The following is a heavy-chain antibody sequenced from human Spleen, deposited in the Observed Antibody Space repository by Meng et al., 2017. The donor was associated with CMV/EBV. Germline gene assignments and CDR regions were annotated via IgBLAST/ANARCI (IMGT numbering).Heavy chain of an antibody. CDR2: IYAGDSDT. D-gene: IGHD2-2*01. CDR3: ARQLDTRAWDNWFDP. Sequence: KVSCKGFGYSFTTYWIGWVRQMSGKGLEWMGIIYAGDSDTRYSPSFQGHVTISADKSISTTYLQWSSLKASDTAIYYCARQLDTRAWDNWFDPWGQGTLVTVSS. V-gene: IGHV5-51*01. CDR1: GYSFTTYW. J-gene: IGHJ5*02.